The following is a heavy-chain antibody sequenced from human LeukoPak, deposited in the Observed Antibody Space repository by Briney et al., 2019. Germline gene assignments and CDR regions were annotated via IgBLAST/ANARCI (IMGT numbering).Heavy chain of an antibody. Sequence: SETLSLTCAVSGYSISSGYYWGWIRQPPGKGLEWIGTLYHSGSTYYNPSLKSRVTISVDTSKNQFSLKLTSVTAADTAVYYCARGLYYQDCWGQGTLVTVSS. D-gene: IGHD2-8*01. CDR1: GYSISSGYY. V-gene: IGHV4-38-2*01. CDR3: ARGLYYQDC. J-gene: IGHJ4*02. CDR2: LYHSGST.